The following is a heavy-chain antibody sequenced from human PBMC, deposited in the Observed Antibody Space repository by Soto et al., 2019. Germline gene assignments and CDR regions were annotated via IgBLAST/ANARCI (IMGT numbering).Heavy chain of an antibody. CDR3: ARVLSGDTPYGMDV. V-gene: IGHV5-10-1*01. CDR1: GYSFTSYW. CDR2: IDPSDSYT. Sequence: LGESLKISCKGSGYSFTSYWISWARQMPGKGLEWMGRIDPSDSYTNYSPSFQGHVTISADKSISTAYLQWSSLKASDTAMYYCARVLSGDTPYGMDVWGQGTTVTVS. D-gene: IGHD7-27*01. J-gene: IGHJ6*02.